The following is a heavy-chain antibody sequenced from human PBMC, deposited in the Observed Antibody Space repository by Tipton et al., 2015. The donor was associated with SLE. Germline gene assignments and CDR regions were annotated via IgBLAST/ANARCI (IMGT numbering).Heavy chain of an antibody. Sequence: TLSLTCTVSGASISSTSYYWGWIRQAPGKGLEWSGSIYYSGTTYYNPSLKSRVTGSVDTSKNQFSLKLTSVTAADTALYYCARDEWMLGFGYWGPGTLVTVSS. V-gene: IGHV4-39*07. CDR2: IYYSGTT. CDR3: ARDEWMLGFGY. CDR1: GASISSTSYY. J-gene: IGHJ4*02. D-gene: IGHD2-8*01.